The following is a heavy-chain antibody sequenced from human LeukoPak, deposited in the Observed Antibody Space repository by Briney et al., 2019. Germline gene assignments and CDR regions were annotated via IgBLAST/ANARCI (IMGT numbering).Heavy chain of an antibody. CDR3: AREGQGYCSSTSCSAYFDC. J-gene: IGHJ4*02. Sequence: GRSLRLSCAASGFTFRSYGMHWVRQAPGKGLEWVALIWYDGSNKYYADSVKGRFTISRDNSKNTLYLQMNSLRAEDTAVYYCAREGQGYCSSTSCSAYFDCWGQGTLVTVSS. D-gene: IGHD2-2*01. V-gene: IGHV3-33*01. CDR2: IWYDGSNK. CDR1: GFTFRSYG.